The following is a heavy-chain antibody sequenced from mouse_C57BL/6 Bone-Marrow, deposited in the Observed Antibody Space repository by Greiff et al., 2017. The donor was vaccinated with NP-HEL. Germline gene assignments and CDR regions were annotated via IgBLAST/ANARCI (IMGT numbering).Heavy chain of an antibody. J-gene: IGHJ3*01. CDR3: ARRGGSSPAWFAY. D-gene: IGHD1-1*01. Sequence: VQLQQSGAELARPGASVKLSCKASGYTFTSYGISWVKQRTGQGLVWIGEIYPRSGNTYYNEKFKGKATLTADKSSSTAYMELRSLTSEDSAVYFCARRGGSSPAWFAYWGQGTLVTVSA. V-gene: IGHV1-81*01. CDR1: GYTFTSYG. CDR2: IYPRSGNT.